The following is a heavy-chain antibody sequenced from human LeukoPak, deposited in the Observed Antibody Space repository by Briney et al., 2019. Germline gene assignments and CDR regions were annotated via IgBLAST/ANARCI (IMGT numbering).Heavy chain of an antibody. D-gene: IGHD3-22*01. CDR2: IRYDGSNK. CDR3: AKSVLGYSGYYDY. V-gene: IGHV3-30*02. CDR1: GFTFSSYG. Sequence: GGSLRLSRAASGFTFSSYGMHWVRQAPGKGLEWVAFIRYDGSNKYYADSVKGRFTISRDNSKNTLYLQMNSLRAEDTAVYYCAKSVLGYSGYYDYWGQGTLVTVSS. J-gene: IGHJ4*02.